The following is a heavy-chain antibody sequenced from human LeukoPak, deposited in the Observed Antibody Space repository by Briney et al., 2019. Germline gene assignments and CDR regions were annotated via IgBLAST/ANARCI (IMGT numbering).Heavy chain of an antibody. CDR1: GFTVSSNY. CDR3: AKDQADYYDSSGYYFDY. V-gene: IGHV3-53*05. D-gene: IGHD3-22*01. CDR2: IYSGGTT. J-gene: IGHJ4*02. Sequence: GGSLRLSCAASGFTVSSNYMNWVRQAPGKGLEWVSVIYSGGTTYYADSVKGRFTVSRDKSKNTLYLQMNSLRAEDTAVYYCAKDQADYYDSSGYYFDYWGQGTLVTVSS.